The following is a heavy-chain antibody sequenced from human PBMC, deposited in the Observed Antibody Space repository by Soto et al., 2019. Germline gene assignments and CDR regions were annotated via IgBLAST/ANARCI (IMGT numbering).Heavy chain of an antibody. Sequence: SVKVSCKASGFTFTSSAVQWVRQARGQRLEWIGWIVVGSGNTNYAQKFQERVTITRDMSTSIAYMELSSLRSEDTAVYYCAADADLGITEVWGRGTLVTVSS. D-gene: IGHD1-20*01. CDR3: AADADLGITEV. J-gene: IGHJ4*02. CDR1: GFTFTSSA. V-gene: IGHV1-58*01. CDR2: IVVGSGNT.